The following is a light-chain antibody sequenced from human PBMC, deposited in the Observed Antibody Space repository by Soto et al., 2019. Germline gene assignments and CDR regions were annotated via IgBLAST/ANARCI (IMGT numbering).Light chain of an antibody. V-gene: IGKV3-15*01. Sequence: EIVMTQSPATLSVSPGERATLSCTASQSVRINLAWYQQKPGQAPRLLIYGASTRATGMPARFSGSGSGTGVALSHSNQQFDGVVVYYGQQYDSKAVTCGQG. CDR3: QQYDSKAVT. CDR2: GAS. J-gene: IGKJ1*01. CDR1: QSVRIN.